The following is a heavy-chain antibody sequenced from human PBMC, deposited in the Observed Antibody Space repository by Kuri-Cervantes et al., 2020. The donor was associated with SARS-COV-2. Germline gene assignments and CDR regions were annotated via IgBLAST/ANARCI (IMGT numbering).Heavy chain of an antibody. J-gene: IGHJ1*01. D-gene: IGHD6-13*01. Sequence: GESLKISCAASGFTFDGFTVYWVRQAPGKGLGWVTLISYHGTIRYFADSVKGRFTISRDNSKNTLYLQMNSLRAEDTAVYYCASRETAGTFSGYFQHWGQGTLVTVSS. V-gene: IGHV3-30-3*01. CDR3: ASRETAGTFSGYFQH. CDR2: ISYHGTIR. CDR1: GFTFDGFT.